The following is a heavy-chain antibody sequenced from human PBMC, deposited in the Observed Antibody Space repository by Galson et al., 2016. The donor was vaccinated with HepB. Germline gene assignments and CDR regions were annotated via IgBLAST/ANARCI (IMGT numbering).Heavy chain of an antibody. CDR1: GFVFSNYY. Sequence: SLRLSCAASGFVFSNYYMHWVRQAPGKGLEWVSSISSSSKYIYYADSVKGRFTISRATANNSPFLQMNSLRADDTAVYFCARDRRIAAGGWFAPCGQGTQFTVSS. J-gene: IGHJ5*02. CDR2: ISSSSKYI. D-gene: IGHD6-13*01. V-gene: IGHV3-21*01. CDR3: ARDRRIAAGGWFAP.